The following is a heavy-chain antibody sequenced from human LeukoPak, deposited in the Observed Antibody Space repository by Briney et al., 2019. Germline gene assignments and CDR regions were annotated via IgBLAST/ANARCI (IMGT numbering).Heavy chain of an antibody. CDR1: GGSFSGYY. CDR2: INHSGST. CDR3: AKDHSSSWCGGWNNGMDV. V-gene: IGHV4-34*01. Sequence: SETLSLTCAVYGGSFSGYYWSWIRQPPGKGLEWIGEINHSGSTNYNPSLKSRVTISVDTSKNQFSLKLSSVTAADTAAYYCAKDHSSSWCGGWNNGMDVWGQGTTVTVSS. D-gene: IGHD6-13*01. J-gene: IGHJ6*02.